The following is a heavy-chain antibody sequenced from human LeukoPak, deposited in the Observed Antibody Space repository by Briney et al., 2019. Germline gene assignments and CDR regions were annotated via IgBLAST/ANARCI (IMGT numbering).Heavy chain of an antibody. Sequence: SETLSLTCAVYGGSFSGYYWSWIRQPRGRGLEWIGENNHSGSTNYNPSLKSRVTISVDTSKIQFSLKSSSVTAADTAVYYCARGRGYDILTGSNFDYWGQGTLVTVSS. CDR2: NNHSGST. D-gene: IGHD3-9*01. CDR1: GGSFSGYY. J-gene: IGHJ4*02. CDR3: ARGRGYDILTGSNFDY. V-gene: IGHV4-34*01.